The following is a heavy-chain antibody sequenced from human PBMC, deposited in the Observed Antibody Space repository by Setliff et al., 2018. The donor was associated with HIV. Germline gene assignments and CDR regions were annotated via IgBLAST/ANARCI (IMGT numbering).Heavy chain of an antibody. CDR3: ASELQGHSSSWPNY. Sequence: SETLSLTCAVYGGSFSGYYWSWIRQPPGKGLEWIGEINQSGSTNYNPSLKSRVTISVDTSKNQFSLKLRSVTAADTAVYYCASELQGHSSSWPNYWGQGTLVTVSS. CDR1: GGSFSGYY. CDR2: INQSGST. V-gene: IGHV4-34*01. D-gene: IGHD6-13*01. J-gene: IGHJ4*02.